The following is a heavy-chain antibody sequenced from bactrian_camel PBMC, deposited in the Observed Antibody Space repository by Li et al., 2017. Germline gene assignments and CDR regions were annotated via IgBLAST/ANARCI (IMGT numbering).Heavy chain of an antibody. CDR2: YCNDGTA. CDR1: TGYC. V-gene: IGHV3S53*01. D-gene: IGHD1*01. J-gene: IGHJ4*01. Sequence: VQLVESGGGSVQSGGSLRLSCIYVTGYCMAWFRQAQATPREVVAAYCNDGTASYADSVKGRFTISHGNAENTIYLLMNSLKPEDTAKFYCVADRDEGDWDDWGQGTQVTVS. CDR3: VADRDEGDWDD.